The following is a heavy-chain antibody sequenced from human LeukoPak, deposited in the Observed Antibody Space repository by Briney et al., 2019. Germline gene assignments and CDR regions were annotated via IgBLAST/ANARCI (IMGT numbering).Heavy chain of an antibody. J-gene: IGHJ6*02. CDR2: IYYSGST. Sequence: SETLSLTCTVSGGSISSSSYYWGWIRQPPGKGLEWIGSIYYSGSTYYNPSLKSRVTIPVDTSKNQFSLKLSSVTAADTAVYYCARPERYCSSTSCGPYYYYGMDVWGQGTTVTVSS. CDR3: ARPERYCSSTSCGPYYYYGMDV. CDR1: GGSISSSSYY. D-gene: IGHD2-2*01. V-gene: IGHV4-39*01.